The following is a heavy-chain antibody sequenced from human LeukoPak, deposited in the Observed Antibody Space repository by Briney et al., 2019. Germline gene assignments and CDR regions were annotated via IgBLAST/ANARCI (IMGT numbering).Heavy chain of an antibody. D-gene: IGHD3-9*01. CDR2: INPNSGVT. CDR1: GYTFTGYY. V-gene: IGHV1-2*02. Sequence: ASVKVSCKASGYTFTGYYMHWLRQAPGQGLEWMGWINPNSGVTNYAQKFQGRVTMTRDTSISTAYMELSRLTSDDTALYYCARYQSNDWTPFDYWGQGTLVTVSS. CDR3: ARYQSNDWTPFDY. J-gene: IGHJ4*02.